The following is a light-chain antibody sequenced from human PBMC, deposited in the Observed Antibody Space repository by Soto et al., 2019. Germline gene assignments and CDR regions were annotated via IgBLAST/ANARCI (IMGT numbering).Light chain of an antibody. J-gene: IGLJ3*02. CDR1: SSDIGDYNY. CDR2: EVS. V-gene: IGLV2-14*01. Sequence: QSALTQPASVSGSPGQSITISCTGTSSDIGDYNYVSWYQQHPGKAPKVIIYEVSNRPSGVSDRFSGSKSGNTASLTISGLQAEDEGDYYCSSYEDSSILMFGGGTKLTVL. CDR3: SSYEDSSILM.